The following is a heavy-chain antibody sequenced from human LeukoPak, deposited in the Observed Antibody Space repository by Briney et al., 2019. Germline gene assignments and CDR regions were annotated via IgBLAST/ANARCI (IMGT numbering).Heavy chain of an antibody. Sequence: KPGGSLRLSCAASGFTFSTYSMTWVRQAPGKGLEWVSYISSSISTIYYADSVKGRFTISGDNAKNSLYLQMNSLRAEDTAVYYCARECSSGWLNWFDPWGQGTLVTVSS. CDR2: ISSSISTI. CDR1: GFTFSTYS. CDR3: ARECSSGWLNWFDP. J-gene: IGHJ5*02. V-gene: IGHV3-48*01. D-gene: IGHD6-13*01.